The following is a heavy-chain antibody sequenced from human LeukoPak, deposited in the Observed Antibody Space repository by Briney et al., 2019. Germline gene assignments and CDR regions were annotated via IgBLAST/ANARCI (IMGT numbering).Heavy chain of an antibody. D-gene: IGHD6-6*01. Sequence: SVKVSCKASGGTFSSYAISWVRQAPGQGLEWMGGIIPIFGTANYAQKFQGRVTITTDESKSTASMELSSLRSEDTAVYYCARAGVVGSSDYYYYYYMDVWGKGTTVTVSS. CDR3: ARAGVVGSSDYYYYYYMDV. CDR1: GGTFSSYA. CDR2: IIPIFGTA. J-gene: IGHJ6*03. V-gene: IGHV1-69*05.